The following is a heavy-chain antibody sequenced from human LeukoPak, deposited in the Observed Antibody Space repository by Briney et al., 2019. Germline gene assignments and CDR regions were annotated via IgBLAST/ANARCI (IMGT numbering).Heavy chain of an antibody. J-gene: IGHJ3*02. D-gene: IGHD3-10*01. CDR3: ARTMPTYYYGSGSPLDAFDI. Sequence: GGSLRLSCAASGFTFSSYAMSWVRQAPGKGLEWVSAISGSGGSTYYADSVKGRFTISRDNSKNTLYLQMNSLRAEDTAVYYCARTMPTYYYGSGSPLDAFDIWGQGTMVTVSS. CDR1: GFTFSSYA. CDR2: ISGSGGST. V-gene: IGHV3-23*01.